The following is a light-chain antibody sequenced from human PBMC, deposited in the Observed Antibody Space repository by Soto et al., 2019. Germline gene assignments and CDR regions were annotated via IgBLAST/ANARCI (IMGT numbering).Light chain of an antibody. CDR1: QSISNY. V-gene: IGKV1-39*01. CDR3: QQSYSTAWT. Sequence: DIQMTQSPSSLSASVGDRVTITCRASQSISNYLNWYQHKPGKAPKLLIYAASSLQSGVPSRFSGSGSGTDFTLTISSLQLEDFATYYCQQSYSTAWTFCQGTKVEIK. J-gene: IGKJ1*01. CDR2: AAS.